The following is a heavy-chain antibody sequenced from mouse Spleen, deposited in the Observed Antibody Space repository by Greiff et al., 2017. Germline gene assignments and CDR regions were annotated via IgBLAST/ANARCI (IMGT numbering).Heavy chain of an antibody. CDR3: ARSLVRDLDY. J-gene: IGHJ2*01. Sequence: EVKLMESGAELVRPGASVKLSCTASGFNIKDYYMHWVKQRPEQGLEWIGRIDPEDGDTEYAPKFQGKATMTADTSSNTAYLQLSSLTSEDTAVYYCARSLVRDLDYWGQGTTLTVSS. CDR1: GFNIKDYY. D-gene: IGHD6-2*01. V-gene: IGHV14-1*01. CDR2: IDPEDGDT.